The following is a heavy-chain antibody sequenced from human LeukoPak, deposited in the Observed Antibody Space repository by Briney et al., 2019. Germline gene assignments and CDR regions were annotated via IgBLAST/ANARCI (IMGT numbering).Heavy chain of an antibody. V-gene: IGHV1-18*01. Sequence: ASVKVSCKASGGTFSSYAISWVRQAPGQGLEWMGRIIAYTGNTNYAQKLQGRVTMTTDTSTSTAYMELRSLRSDDTAVYYCAREVSTLFDYWGQGTLVTVSS. J-gene: IGHJ4*02. CDR1: GGTFSSYA. CDR2: IIAYTGNT. CDR3: AREVSTLFDY. D-gene: IGHD5/OR15-5a*01.